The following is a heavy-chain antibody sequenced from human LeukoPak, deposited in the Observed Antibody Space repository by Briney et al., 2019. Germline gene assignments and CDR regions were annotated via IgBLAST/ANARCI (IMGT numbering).Heavy chain of an antibody. D-gene: IGHD1-26*01. CDR2: ITGNNGNT. J-gene: IGHJ4*02. V-gene: IGHV1-18*01. Sequence: GASVTVSCKPSGYTFSGYGISWVRQAPGQGLEWMGWITGNNGNTNYAPSLQGRVTMTTDTSTNTAYMELTSLKSDDTAVYYCARDQRNSGSYRFEYWGQGTLVTVSS. CDR3: ARDQRNSGSYRFEY. CDR1: GYTFSGYG.